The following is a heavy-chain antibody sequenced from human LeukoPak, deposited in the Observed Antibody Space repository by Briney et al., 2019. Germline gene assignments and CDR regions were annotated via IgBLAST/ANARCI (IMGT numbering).Heavy chain of an antibody. CDR1: GGSFSGYY. V-gene: IGHV4-34*01. Sequence: SGTLSLTCAVYGGSFSGYYWSWIRQPPGKGLEWIGEINHSGSTNYNPSLKSRVTISVDTSKNQFSLKLSSVTAADTAVYYCARPKGYYYGAGYWGQGTLVTVSS. CDR2: INHSGST. D-gene: IGHD3-10*01. J-gene: IGHJ4*02. CDR3: ARPKGYYYGAGY.